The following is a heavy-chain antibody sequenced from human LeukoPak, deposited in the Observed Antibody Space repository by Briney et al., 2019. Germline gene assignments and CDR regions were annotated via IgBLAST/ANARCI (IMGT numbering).Heavy chain of an antibody. D-gene: IGHD3-9*01. Sequence: SETLSLTCTVSGGSISSYYWSWIRQPPGKGLEWIGYIYYSGSTYYNPSLKSRVTISVDTSKNQFSLKLSSVTAADTAVYYCARHILTGYYHYYYYMDVWGKGTTVTVSS. CDR1: GGSISSYY. V-gene: IGHV4-59*08. J-gene: IGHJ6*03. CDR2: IYYSGST. CDR3: ARHILTGYYHYYYYMDV.